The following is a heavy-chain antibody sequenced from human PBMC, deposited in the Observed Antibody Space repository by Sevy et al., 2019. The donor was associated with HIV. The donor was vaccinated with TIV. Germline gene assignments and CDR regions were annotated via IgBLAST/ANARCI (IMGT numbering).Heavy chain of an antibody. Sequence: GGSLRLSCAASGFTFSSYSMNWVRQAPGKGLEWVSSISSSSSYIYYAASVKGRLTISRDNAKNSLYLQMNSLRAEDRAVYYRAIAKVPDAEFDYLGHGTLVTVSS. V-gene: IGHV3-21*01. CDR1: GFTFSSYS. J-gene: IGHJ4*01. CDR2: ISSSSSYI. D-gene: IGHD2-2*01. CDR3: AIAKVPDAEFDY.